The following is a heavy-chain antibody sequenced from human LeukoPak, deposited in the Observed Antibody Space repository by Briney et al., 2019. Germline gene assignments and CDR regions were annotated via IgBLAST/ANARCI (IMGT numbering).Heavy chain of an antibody. V-gene: IGHV1-69*04. CDR1: GGTFSSYT. CDR3: ARDLGRNYYDSSKFDY. Sequence: RASVKVSCKASGGTFSSYTISWVRQAPGQGLEWMGRIILILGIANYAQKFQGRVTITADKSTSTAYMELSSLRSEDTAVYYCARDLGRNYYDSSKFDYWGQGTLVTVSS. CDR2: IILILGIA. J-gene: IGHJ4*02. D-gene: IGHD3-22*01.